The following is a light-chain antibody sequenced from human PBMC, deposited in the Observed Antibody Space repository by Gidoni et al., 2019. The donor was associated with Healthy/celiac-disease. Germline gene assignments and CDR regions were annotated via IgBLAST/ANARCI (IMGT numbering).Light chain of an antibody. CDR1: SSNSGSNT. CDR3: AAWEDSLNGRWV. J-gene: IGLJ3*02. Sequence: QSVLTQPPASSGTPGQRVTISCSGSSSNSGSNTVNWYQQLPGAAPKHLIYSNNQRPSGVPARFTGSESGTSASLAISRLQSEDEADYYCAAWEDSLNGRWVFGGGTKLTVL. V-gene: IGLV1-44*01. CDR2: SNN.